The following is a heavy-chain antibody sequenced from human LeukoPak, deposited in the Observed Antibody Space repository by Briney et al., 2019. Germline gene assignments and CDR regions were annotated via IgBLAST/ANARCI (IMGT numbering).Heavy chain of an antibody. D-gene: IGHD3-10*01. CDR1: GGSISSYY. Sequence: KPSETLSLTCTVSGGSISSYYWSWIRQPPGKGLEWIGYIYYSGSTNYNPSLKSRVTISVDTSKNQFSLKLTSVTAADTAVYYCARYIWFGEYYYFDYWGQGTLVTVSS. J-gene: IGHJ4*02. CDR3: ARYIWFGEYYYFDY. V-gene: IGHV4-59*08. CDR2: IYYSGST.